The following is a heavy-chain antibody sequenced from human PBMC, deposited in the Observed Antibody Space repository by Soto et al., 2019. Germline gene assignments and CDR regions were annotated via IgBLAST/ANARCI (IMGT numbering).Heavy chain of an antibody. Sequence: EVQLLESGGGLVQPGGSLRLSCAASGFTFSSYAMSWVRQAPGKGLEWVSRINNDGSTTRDADSVKGRFTISRDNAKNTLYLQMNSLRAEDTAVYYCARDGDGDIPLDHWGRGALVTVSS. CDR2: INNDGSTT. CDR3: ARDGDGDIPLDH. J-gene: IGHJ4*02. V-gene: IGHV3-74*01. CDR1: GFTFSSYA.